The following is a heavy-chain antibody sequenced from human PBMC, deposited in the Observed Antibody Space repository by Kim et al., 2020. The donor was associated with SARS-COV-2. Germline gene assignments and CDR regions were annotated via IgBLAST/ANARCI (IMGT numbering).Heavy chain of an antibody. D-gene: IGHD2-15*01. J-gene: IGHJ6*02. V-gene: IGHV1-46*01. CDR3: ARELGYCSGGSCSIGYYYYYGMDV. CDR2: INPSGGST. CDR1: GYTFTSYY. Sequence: ASVKVSCKASGYTFTSYYMHWVRQAPGQGLEWMGIINPSGGSTSYAQKFQGRVTMTRDTSTSTAYMELSSLRSEDTAVYYCARELGYCSGGSCSIGYYYYYGMDVWGQGTTVTVSS.